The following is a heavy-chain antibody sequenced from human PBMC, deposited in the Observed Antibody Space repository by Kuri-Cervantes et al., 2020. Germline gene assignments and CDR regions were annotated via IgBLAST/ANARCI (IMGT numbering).Heavy chain of an antibody. CDR3: AKDLLQGFCSGGSCYSGYFDY. V-gene: IGHV3-30-3*01. CDR1: GFTFSTYA. J-gene: IGHJ4*02. D-gene: IGHD2-15*01. CDR2: ISYDGGNK. Sequence: GESLKISCAASGFTFSTYAMYWVRQAPVKGLEWVAVISYDGGNKYCADSVKGRFTISRDNSKNTLYLQMNSLRAEDTAVYYCAKDLLQGFCSGGSCYSGYFDYWGQGTLVTVSS.